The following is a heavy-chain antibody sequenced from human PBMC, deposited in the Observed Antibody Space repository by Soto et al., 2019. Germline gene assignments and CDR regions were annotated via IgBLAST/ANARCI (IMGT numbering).Heavy chain of an antibody. D-gene: IGHD2-21*02. CDR2: ISYDGSNK. CDR3: AKDLVGHIVVVTAICAFDI. Sequence: QVQLVESGGGVVQPGRSLRLSCAASGFTFSSYGMHWVRQAPGKGLEWVAVISYDGSNKYYADSVKGRFTISRDNSKNTLYLQMNSLRAEDTAVYYCAKDLVGHIVVVTAICAFDIRGQGTMVTLSS. J-gene: IGHJ3*02. CDR1: GFTFSSYG. V-gene: IGHV3-30*18.